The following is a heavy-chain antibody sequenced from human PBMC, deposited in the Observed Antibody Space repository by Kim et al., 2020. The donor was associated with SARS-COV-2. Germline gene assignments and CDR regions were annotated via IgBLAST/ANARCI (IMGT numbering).Heavy chain of an antibody. D-gene: IGHD3-22*01. CDR2: ISSNGCST. V-gene: IGHV3-64*01. J-gene: IGHJ6*01. CDR3: ARDSNYYDSSGYYYGID. CDR1: GFTFSSYA. Sequence: GGSLRLSCAASGFTFSSYAMHWVRQAPGKGLEYVSAISSNGCSTYYANSVKGRFTISRDNSKNTLYLQMGSLTAEDMAVYYCARDSNYYDSSGYYYGID.